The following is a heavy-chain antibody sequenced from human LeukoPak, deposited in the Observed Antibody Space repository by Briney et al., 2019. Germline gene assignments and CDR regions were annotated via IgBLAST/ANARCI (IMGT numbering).Heavy chain of an antibody. CDR2: IYYSGST. CDR1: GGSIRSYY. Sequence: SETLSLTCSVSGGSIRSYYWSWIRQPPGKGLEWIGYIYYSGSTNYNPSLRSRVTISVDTSKNQSSLKLSSVTAADTAVYYCARETITGNWFDPWGQGTQVTVSS. D-gene: IGHD1-20*01. CDR3: ARETITGNWFDP. J-gene: IGHJ5*02. V-gene: IGHV4-59*01.